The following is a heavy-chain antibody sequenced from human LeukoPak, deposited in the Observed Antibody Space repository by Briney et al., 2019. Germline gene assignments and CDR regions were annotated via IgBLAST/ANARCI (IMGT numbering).Heavy chain of an antibody. CDR2: ISGSGGST. CDR3: AKGYDSSGYLFDY. Sequence: GGSLRLSCAASGFTFSSYAMSWVRQAPGKGLEWVSAISGSGGSTYYADSVKGRFTISRDNSRNTLYLQMNSLRAEDTAVYYCAKGYDSSGYLFDYWGQGTLVTVSS. D-gene: IGHD3-22*01. J-gene: IGHJ4*02. V-gene: IGHV3-23*01. CDR1: GFTFSSYA.